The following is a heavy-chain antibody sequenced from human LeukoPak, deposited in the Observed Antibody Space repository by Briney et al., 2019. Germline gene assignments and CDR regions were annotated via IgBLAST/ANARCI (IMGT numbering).Heavy chain of an antibody. CDR2: ISGTGYNT. CDR3: AKHVSGSLFYFDY. Sequence: PGGSLRLSCAASGFTFRNCAMSRVRQAPGKGLEWVSGISGTGYNTYYADSVKGRFTISRDNSKNTLYLQMNSLGAEDTAVYYCAKHVSGSLFYFDYWGQRTLVTVSS. V-gene: IGHV3-23*01. J-gene: IGHJ4*02. CDR1: GFTFRNCA. D-gene: IGHD3-10*01.